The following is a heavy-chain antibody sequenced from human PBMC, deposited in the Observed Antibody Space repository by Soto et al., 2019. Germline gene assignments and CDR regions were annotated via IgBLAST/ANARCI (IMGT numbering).Heavy chain of an antibody. CDR2: TSIGGNT. D-gene: IGHD6-19*01. J-gene: IGHJ4*02. Sequence: PGGTLRLSCEASGFPFNTYAMTWFRQLPGMGLEWVSTTSIGGNTDFAESVRGRVSVSRDNSKNTLYLQMNSLRAEDTAVYYCAKDLSQWLKPYYFDNWGQGTLVTISS. CDR1: GFPFNTYA. CDR3: AKDLSQWLKPYYFDN. V-gene: IGHV3-23*01.